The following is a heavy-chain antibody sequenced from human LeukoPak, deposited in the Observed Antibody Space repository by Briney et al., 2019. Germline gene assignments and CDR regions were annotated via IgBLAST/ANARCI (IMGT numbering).Heavy chain of an antibody. CDR3: ARGLRFLEWPRENWFDP. D-gene: IGHD3-3*01. CDR1: GYTFTSYD. V-gene: IGHV1-8*01. J-gene: IGHJ5*02. Sequence: ASVKVSCKASGYTFTSYDINWVRQDTGQGLEWMGWMNPNSGNTGYAQKFQGRVTMTRNTSISTAYMELSSLRSEDTAVYYCARGLRFLEWPRENWFDPWGQGTLVTVSS. CDR2: MNPNSGNT.